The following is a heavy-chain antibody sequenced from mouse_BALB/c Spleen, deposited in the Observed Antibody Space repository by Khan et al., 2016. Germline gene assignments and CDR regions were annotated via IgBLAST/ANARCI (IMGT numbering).Heavy chain of an antibody. J-gene: IGHJ1*01. Sequence: EVQLLESGGGLVQPGGSLKLSCAASGFDFSRYWMSWVRQAPGKGLEWIGEINPDSSTINYTPSLKDKFIISRDNAKNTLYLQMSKVRSEDTALYYCARPEYGNYDWYFDVWGAGTTVTVSS. D-gene: IGHD2-10*02. CDR3: ARPEYGNYDWYFDV. CDR2: INPDSSTI. V-gene: IGHV4-1*02. CDR1: GFDFSRYW.